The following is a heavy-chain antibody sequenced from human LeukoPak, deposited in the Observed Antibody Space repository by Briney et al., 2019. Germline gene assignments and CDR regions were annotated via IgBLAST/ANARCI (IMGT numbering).Heavy chain of an antibody. CDR2: IFYSGST. CDR1: GGSISTSSYY. CDR3: ARHAVEAASRWFDP. D-gene: IGHD1-1*01. J-gene: IGHJ5*02. Sequence: PSETLSLTCTVSGGSISTSSYYWGWVRQPPGKGLEWIGNIFYSGSTYYSPSLKSRVTISLDTSKKQFSLKLSSVTAADTAVYYCARHAVEAASRWFDPWGQGTLVTVSS. V-gene: IGHV4-39*01.